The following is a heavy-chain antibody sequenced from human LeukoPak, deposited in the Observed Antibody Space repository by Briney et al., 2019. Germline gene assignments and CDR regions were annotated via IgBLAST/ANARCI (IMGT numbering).Heavy chain of an antibody. CDR3: ARESYGDYGDY. CDR1: GRSISSYY. J-gene: IGHJ4*02. Sequence: PSETLSPNCTVSGRSISSYYWSWIRQPAGKGLVWIGRIYTSGSTNYNPSLKSRVTMSVDTSKNQFSLKLSSVTSEDTAVYYCARESYGDYGDYCGQGTGVTVSS. CDR2: IYTSGST. D-gene: IGHD4-17*01. V-gene: IGHV4-4*07.